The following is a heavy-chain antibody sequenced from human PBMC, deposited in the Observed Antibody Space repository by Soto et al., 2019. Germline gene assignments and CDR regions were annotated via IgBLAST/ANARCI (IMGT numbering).Heavy chain of an antibody. Sequence: PSETLSLTCSGSGVAITIGGFHWSWIRQYPGKGLECIGYIHYSGTTHYSPSLKGRMSISVDATKSQFSLRLASVTAADTAVYFCARVAVRRGSYVHVMDVWGQGTTVTVYS. CDR1: GVAITIGGFH. CDR2: IHYSGTT. J-gene: IGHJ6*02. V-gene: IGHV4-31*03. D-gene: IGHD3-16*01. CDR3: ARVAVRRGSYVHVMDV.